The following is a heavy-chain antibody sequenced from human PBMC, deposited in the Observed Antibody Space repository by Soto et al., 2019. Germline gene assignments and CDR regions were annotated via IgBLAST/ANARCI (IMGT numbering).Heavy chain of an antibody. V-gene: IGHV1-18*01. Sequence: QVHLVQSGAEVKKPGASVKVSCKASGYTFTNYDINWVRQAPGQGLEWMGWISTYTGNTNYAQKLQGRVTMTTDTXTXTXXMEMRTLRSGAPAVYYCARGYYYGSGRPTPGGMDVWGQGTTVTVSS. D-gene: IGHD3-10*01. CDR3: ARGYYYGSGRPTPGGMDV. CDR2: ISTYTGNT. CDR1: GYTFTNYD. J-gene: IGHJ6*02.